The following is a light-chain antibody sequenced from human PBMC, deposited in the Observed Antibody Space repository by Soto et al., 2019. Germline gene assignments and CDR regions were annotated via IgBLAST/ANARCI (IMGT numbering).Light chain of an antibody. CDR1: QSVRSN. V-gene: IGKV3-15*01. Sequence: EILMTQSPATLSVSPGERVTLSCRASQSVRSNLAWYQQKPGQAPRLLIYGASTRATGLPARFRGSGSGTDFTLTISSLKSEDFAVYYCQQYNTWHTITFGQGTRLEIK. CDR3: QQYNTWHTIT. J-gene: IGKJ5*01. CDR2: GAS.